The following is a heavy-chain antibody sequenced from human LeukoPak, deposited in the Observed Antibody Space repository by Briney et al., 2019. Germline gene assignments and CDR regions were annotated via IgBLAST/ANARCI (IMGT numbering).Heavy chain of an antibody. CDR3: ARDVVGYYDSSGYYLSASDI. CDR1: GFTFSTYT. CDR2: ISSSSSYI. Sequence: GGSLRLSCAASGFTFSTYTMVWVRQAPGKGLEWVSSISSSSSYIFNADSVKGRFSISRDNAKNSLFLQMNTLRVEDTAVYYCARDVVGYYDSSGYYLSASDIWGQGTMVTVSS. J-gene: IGHJ3*02. D-gene: IGHD3-22*01. V-gene: IGHV3-21*01.